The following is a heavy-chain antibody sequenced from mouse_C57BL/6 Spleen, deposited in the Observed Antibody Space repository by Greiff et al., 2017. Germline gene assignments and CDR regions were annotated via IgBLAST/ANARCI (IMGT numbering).Heavy chain of an antibody. Sequence: EVQLQQSGPELVKPGASVKISCKASGYTFTDYYMNWVKQSHGKSLEWIGDINPNNGGTSYNQKFKGKATLTVDKSSSTAYMELRSLTSEDSAVXYCARSPMDYWGQGTSVTVSS. CDR1: GYTFTDYY. J-gene: IGHJ4*01. CDR2: INPNNGGT. V-gene: IGHV1-26*01. CDR3: ARSPMDY.